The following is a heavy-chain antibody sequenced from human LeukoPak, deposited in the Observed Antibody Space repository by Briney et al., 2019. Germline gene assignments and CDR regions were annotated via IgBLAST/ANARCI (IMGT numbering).Heavy chain of an antibody. J-gene: IGHJ4*02. V-gene: IGHV3-30*02. CDR3: AKLGGYSGYDPRIAAAGYFDY. D-gene: IGHD5-12*01. CDR2: IRYDGSNK. CDR1: GFTFSSYG. Sequence: PEGSLRLSCAASGFTFSSYGMHWVRQAPGKGLEWVAFIRYDGSNKYYADSVKGRFTISRDNSKNTLYLQMNSLRAEDTAVYYCAKLGGYSGYDPRIAAAGYFDYWGQGTLVTVSS.